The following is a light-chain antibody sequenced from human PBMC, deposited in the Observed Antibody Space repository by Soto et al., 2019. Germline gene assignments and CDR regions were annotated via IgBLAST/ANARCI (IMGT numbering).Light chain of an antibody. Sequence: ENVLTQSPGTLSLSPGERATLSCRASQSVSSKLAWYQQKPGQAPRLLIYGASTGATGIPARFSGSGSGTEFTLTISSLQSEDFGVYYCQQYDNWPPYTFGQGTKVDIK. CDR1: QSVSSK. V-gene: IGKV3-15*01. CDR3: QQYDNWPPYT. J-gene: IGKJ2*01. CDR2: GAS.